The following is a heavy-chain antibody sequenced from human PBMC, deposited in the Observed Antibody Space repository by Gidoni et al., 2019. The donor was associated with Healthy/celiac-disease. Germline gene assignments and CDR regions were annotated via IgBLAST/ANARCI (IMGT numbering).Heavy chain of an antibody. J-gene: IGHJ4*02. V-gene: IGHV3-23*01. CDR1: GLTFSSYA. Sequence: EVQLLESGGGLVQPGGSLRLSCQASGLTFSSYAMSWVRQAPGKGLEWVSAISGSGGSTYYADSVKGRFTISRDNSKNTLYLQMNSLRAEDTAVYYCAKDRLYCGGDCPFDYWGQGTLVTVSS. CDR3: AKDRLYCGGDCPFDY. D-gene: IGHD2-21*02. CDR2: ISGSGGST.